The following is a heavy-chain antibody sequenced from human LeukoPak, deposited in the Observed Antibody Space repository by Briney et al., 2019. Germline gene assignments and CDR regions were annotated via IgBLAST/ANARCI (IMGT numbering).Heavy chain of an antibody. J-gene: IGHJ4*02. V-gene: IGHV3-30*04. Sequence: EGSLRLSCAASGFIFSNYPMHCVRQAPGMGLEWVAVISPDGTNKYYADSVKGRFTVSRDNSKNTLYVQMNSLRAEDTAVYYCAREYASGSYRGYFDYWGQGTLVTVSS. CDR3: AREYASGSYRGYFDY. CDR1: GFIFSNYP. D-gene: IGHD3-10*01. CDR2: ISPDGTNK.